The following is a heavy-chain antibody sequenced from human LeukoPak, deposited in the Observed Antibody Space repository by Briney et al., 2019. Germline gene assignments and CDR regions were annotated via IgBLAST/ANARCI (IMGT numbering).Heavy chain of an antibody. V-gene: IGHV4-61*02. Sequence: SETLSLTCTVSGGSISSGSYYWSWIRQPAGKGLEWIRRIYTSGSTNYNPSLKSRVTISVDTSKNQFSLKLSSVTAADTAVYYCARDSPDCSSTSCYDNYYYYMDVWGKGTTVTISS. J-gene: IGHJ6*03. CDR2: IYTSGST. D-gene: IGHD2-2*01. CDR3: ARDSPDCSSTSCYDNYYYYMDV. CDR1: GGSISSGSYY.